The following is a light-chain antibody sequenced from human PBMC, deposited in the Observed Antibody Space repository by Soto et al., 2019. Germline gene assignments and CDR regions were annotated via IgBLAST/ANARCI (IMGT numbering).Light chain of an antibody. Sequence: EIVMTQSPATLSVSPGERVTLSCRASQSVNSNLDWYQQNPGQAPRLLIYGASTRATGIPARFSGSGSGTDFTLTISSLQCTDFGVYYCQQSNDWPLSFGGGTKVEIK. J-gene: IGKJ4*01. CDR2: GAS. CDR3: QQSNDWPLS. CDR1: QSVNSN. V-gene: IGKV3-15*01.